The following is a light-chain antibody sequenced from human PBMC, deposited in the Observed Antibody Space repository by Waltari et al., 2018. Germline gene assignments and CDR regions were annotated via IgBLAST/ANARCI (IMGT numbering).Light chain of an antibody. CDR1: RNDIGPYNL. V-gene: IGLV2-23*02. CDR3: CSYAGRSTWV. Sequence: SALTQPASVSGSPGQSITLSCTGTRNDIGPYNLVSWYQHHPGKAPKLMIYEVYNRPSGVSNRLSGAKSGNTASLTIFGLQAEDEADYYCCSYAGRSTWVFGGGTKVTVL. CDR2: EVY. J-gene: IGLJ3*02.